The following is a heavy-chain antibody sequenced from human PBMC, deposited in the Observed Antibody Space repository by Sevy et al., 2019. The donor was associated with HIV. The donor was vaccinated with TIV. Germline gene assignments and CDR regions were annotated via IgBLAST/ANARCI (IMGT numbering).Heavy chain of an antibody. Sequence: LRLSCAASGFTFSSYGMHWIRQAPGKGLEWVAVIWYDGSNKYYADSVKGRFTISRDNSKNTLYLQMNSLRDEDTAVYYCARGYGDYRIDAFDIWGQGTTVCVSS. V-gene: IGHV3-33*01. D-gene: IGHD4-17*01. J-gene: IGHJ3*02. CDR1: GFTFSSYG. CDR3: ARGYGDYRIDAFDI. CDR2: IWYDGSNK.